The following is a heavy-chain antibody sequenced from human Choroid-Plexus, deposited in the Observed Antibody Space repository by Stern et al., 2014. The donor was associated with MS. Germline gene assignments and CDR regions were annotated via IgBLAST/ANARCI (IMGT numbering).Heavy chain of an antibody. V-gene: IGHV3-30*18. J-gene: IGHJ5*02. CDR1: GFTFGSCA. D-gene: IGHD2/OR15-2a*01. Sequence: VQLVESGGGVVQPGRPLRLSCVASGFTFGSCAMHWVRQAPGKGLEGVGGVSHDASYKYYADSVKGRFTISRDNSQNTLYMQMSSLRPEDTAVYYCAKDRQYLTYFFDHWGQGSLVTVSS. CDR2: VSHDASYK. CDR3: AKDRQYLTYFFDH.